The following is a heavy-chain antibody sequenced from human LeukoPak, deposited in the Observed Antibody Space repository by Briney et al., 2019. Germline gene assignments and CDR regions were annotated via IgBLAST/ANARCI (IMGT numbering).Heavy chain of an antibody. V-gene: IGHV3-23*01. CDR3: AKDHYYDILTNNWFDP. CDR1: GFTFSSYA. D-gene: IGHD3-9*01. J-gene: IGHJ5*02. Sequence: PGGSLRLSCAASGFTFSSYAMSWVRQAPGKGLEWVSAISGSGGSTYYADSVKGRFAISRDNSKNTLYLQMNSLRAEDTAVYYCAKDHYYDILTNNWFDPWGQGTLVTVSS. CDR2: ISGSGGST.